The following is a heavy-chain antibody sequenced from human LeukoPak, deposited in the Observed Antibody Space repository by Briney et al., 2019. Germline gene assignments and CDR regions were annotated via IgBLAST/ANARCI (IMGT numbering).Heavy chain of an antibody. V-gene: IGHV3-23*01. J-gene: IGHJ2*01. CDR1: GFTFSSYA. CDR3: AKGRGYYDSSGYRNWYFDL. D-gene: IGHD3-22*01. CDR2: ISGSGGST. Sequence: PGGSLRLSCAASGFTFSSYAMSWVRQAPGKGLEWVSAISGSGGSTYYADSVKGRFTISRDNSKNTLYLQMNSLRAEDTAVYYCAKGRGYYDSSGYRNWYFDLWGRGTLVTVSS.